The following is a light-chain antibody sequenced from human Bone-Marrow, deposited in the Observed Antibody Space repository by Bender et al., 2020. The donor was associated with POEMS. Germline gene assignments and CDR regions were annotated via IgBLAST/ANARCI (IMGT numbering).Light chain of an antibody. Sequence: QSVLTQPPSASETPGQRVTISCSGSSSNIGSHYVYWYQQLPGTAPKLLIYSSHRRPSEVPDRFSGSRSGTSASLAISGLQSEDEADYYCAVWDDSLNGWVFGGGTKLTV. CDR2: SSH. J-gene: IGLJ3*02. CDR3: AVWDDSLNGWV. CDR1: SSNIGSHY. V-gene: IGLV1-44*01.